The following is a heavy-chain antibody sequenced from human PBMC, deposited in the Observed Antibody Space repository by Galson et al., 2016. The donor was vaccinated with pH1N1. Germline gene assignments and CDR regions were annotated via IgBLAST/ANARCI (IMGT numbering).Heavy chain of an antibody. CDR3: ARDPTDYGDNVYYYFYGMDV. V-gene: IGHV3-30-3*01. Sequence: SLRLSCAASTFPFRSYAMHWVRQAPGKGLEWVAVISYDGSSKYYADSVKGRFTISRDNSKKTLYLQMESLTTEDTAVYYCARDPTDYGDNVYYYFYGMDVWGQGTTVIVSS. CDR1: TFPFRSYA. D-gene: IGHD4-17*01. CDR2: ISYDGSSK. J-gene: IGHJ6*02.